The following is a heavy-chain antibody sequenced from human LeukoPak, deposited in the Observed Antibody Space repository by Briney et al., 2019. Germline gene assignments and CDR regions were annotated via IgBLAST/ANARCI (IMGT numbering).Heavy chain of an antibody. J-gene: IGHJ4*02. Sequence: ASVKVSCKASGYTFTSYYMHWVRQAPGQGLEWMGIINPSGGSTSYARKFQGRVTMTRDMSTSTVYMELSSLRSEDTAVYYCARGRLGDCSGGSCPYYFDYWGQGTLVTVSS. V-gene: IGHV1-46*01. CDR2: INPSGGST. D-gene: IGHD2-15*01. CDR1: GYTFTSYY. CDR3: ARGRLGDCSGGSCPYYFDY.